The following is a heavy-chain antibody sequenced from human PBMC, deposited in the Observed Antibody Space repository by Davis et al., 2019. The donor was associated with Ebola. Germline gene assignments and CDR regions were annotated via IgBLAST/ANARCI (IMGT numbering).Heavy chain of an antibody. CDR3: AGVRWYSSSWKKRLWYFDL. CDR2: MSPNSGNT. V-gene: IGHV1-8*01. CDR1: GYTFTSYD. J-gene: IGHJ2*01. D-gene: IGHD6-13*01. Sequence: AASVKVSCKASGYTFTSYDINWVRQATGQGLEWMGWMSPNSGNTGYAQKFQGRVTMTRNTSISTAYMELSSLRSEDTAVYYCAGVRWYSSSWKKRLWYFDLWGRGTLVTVSS.